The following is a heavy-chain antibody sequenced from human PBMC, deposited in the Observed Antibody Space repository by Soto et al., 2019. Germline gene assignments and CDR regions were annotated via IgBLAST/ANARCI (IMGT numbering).Heavy chain of an antibody. D-gene: IGHD2-15*01. J-gene: IGHJ4*02. CDR3: AKVVVAATRHTDFDS. CDR2: IYYDGST. CDR1: GGSINSNNYY. Sequence: SETLSLTCTVSGGSINSNNYYWAWIRQPPGKGLAWIASIYYDGSTYYNPSLKSRVSISVDTSKNXXXXXXXXXTAADTAVYYCAKVVVAATRHTDFDSWGQGTLVTVSS. V-gene: IGHV4-39*02.